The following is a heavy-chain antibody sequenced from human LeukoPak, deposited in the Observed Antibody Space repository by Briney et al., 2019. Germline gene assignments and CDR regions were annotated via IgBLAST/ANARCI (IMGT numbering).Heavy chain of an antibody. CDR2: IIPIFGTA. CDR1: GGTFSSYA. CDR3: AKNTYYYDSSGHQFDY. D-gene: IGHD3-22*01. Sequence: SVKVSCKASGGTFSSYAISWVRQAPGQGLEWMGGIIPIFGTANYAQKFQGRVTITADESTSTAYMELNSLRAEDTAVYYCAKNTYYYDSSGHQFDYWGQGTLVTVSS. J-gene: IGHJ4*02. V-gene: IGHV1-69*13.